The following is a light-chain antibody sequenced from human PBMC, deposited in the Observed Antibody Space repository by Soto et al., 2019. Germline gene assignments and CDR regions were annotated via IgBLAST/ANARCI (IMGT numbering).Light chain of an antibody. CDR1: QTVSRN. CDR3: QQYSSSPRT. CDR2: DAS. Sequence: EVVVTHSPATLSVSPGERATLSCRASQTVSRNLAWYQQRPGQAPRLLIYDASNRATGIPARFSGSGSGTDFSLTISRLEPEDFAVYHCQQYSSSPRTFGQGTRLE. J-gene: IGKJ5*01. V-gene: IGKV3-20*01.